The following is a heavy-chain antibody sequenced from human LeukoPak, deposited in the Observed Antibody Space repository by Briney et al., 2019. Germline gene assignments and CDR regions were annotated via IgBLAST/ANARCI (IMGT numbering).Heavy chain of an antibody. CDR2: ISWNSGSI. CDR1: GFTFDDYA. Sequence: GGSLRLSCAASGFTFDDYAMHRVRQAPGKGLEWVSGISWNSGSIGYADSVKGRFTISRDNAKNSLYLQMNSLRAEDTALYYCAKGVAAAQSFFDYWGQGTMVTVSS. CDR3: AKGVAAAQSFFDY. V-gene: IGHV3-9*01. D-gene: IGHD6-13*01. J-gene: IGHJ4*03.